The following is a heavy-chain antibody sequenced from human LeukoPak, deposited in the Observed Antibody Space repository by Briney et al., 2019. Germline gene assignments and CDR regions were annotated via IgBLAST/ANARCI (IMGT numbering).Heavy chain of an antibody. Sequence: GGSLRLSCAASGIRFTTHWMNWVRQAPGKGLEWVASIRQDGGEKKYVDSVKGRFTISRDLAQNSLFLQMNSLRAEDTAVYYCASAYASYDLRSGYENFDFWGQGTLVTVSS. CDR3: ASAYASYDLRSGYENFDF. J-gene: IGHJ4*02. CDR1: GIRFTTHW. D-gene: IGHD3-3*01. CDR2: IRQDGGEK. V-gene: IGHV3-7*01.